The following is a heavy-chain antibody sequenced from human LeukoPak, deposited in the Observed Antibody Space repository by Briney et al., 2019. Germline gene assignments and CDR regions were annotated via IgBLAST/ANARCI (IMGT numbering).Heavy chain of an antibody. Sequence: ASVKVSCKASGYTFTSYGISWVRQAPGQGLEWMGWISAYNGNTNYAQKLQGRVTMTTDTSTSTAYMELRSPRSDDTAVYYCARSPSYNWNDGGDYWGQGTLVTVSS. D-gene: IGHD1-1*01. CDR1: GYTFTSYG. J-gene: IGHJ4*02. V-gene: IGHV1-18*04. CDR3: ARSPSYNWNDGGDY. CDR2: ISAYNGNT.